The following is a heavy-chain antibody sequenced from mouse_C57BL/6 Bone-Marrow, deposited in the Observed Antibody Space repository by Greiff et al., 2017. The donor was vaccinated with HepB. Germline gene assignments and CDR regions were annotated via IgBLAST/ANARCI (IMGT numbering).Heavy chain of an antibody. CDR3: TRDNRYSNYGRYAMDY. V-gene: IGHV5-9-1*02. CDR2: ISSGGDYI. D-gene: IGHD2-5*01. J-gene: IGHJ4*01. Sequence: EVKLQESGEGLVKPGGSLKLSCAASGFTFSSYAMSWVRQTPEKRLEWVAYISSGGDYIYYADTVKGRFTISRDNARNTLYLQMSSLKSEDTAMYYCTRDNRYSNYGRYAMDYWGQGTSVTVSS. CDR1: GFTFSSYA.